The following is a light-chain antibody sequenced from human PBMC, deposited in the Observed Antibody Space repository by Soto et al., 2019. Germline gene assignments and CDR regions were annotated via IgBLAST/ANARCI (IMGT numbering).Light chain of an antibody. CDR1: QSVSSSY. J-gene: IGKJ5*01. CDR2: DAS. V-gene: IGKV3-20*01. Sequence: EIVLTQSPGTLSLSPGERATLSCRASQSVSSSYLAWYQQKPGQAPKLLISDASTRAAGIPDRLSGSGSETDFTLTISRLEPEDFAVYYCQQYGGSPISFGQGTRLEIK. CDR3: QQYGGSPIS.